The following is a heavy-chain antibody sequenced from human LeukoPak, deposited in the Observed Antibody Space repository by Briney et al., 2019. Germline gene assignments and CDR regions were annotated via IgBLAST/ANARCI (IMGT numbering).Heavy chain of an antibody. J-gene: IGHJ5*02. CDR2: INPNSGGT. CDR1: GYTFTGYY. V-gene: IGHV1-2*02. Sequence: ASVKVSCKASGYTFTGYYMHWVRQAPGQGLEWMGWINPNSGGTNYAQKFQGRVTMTRDTSISTAYMELSRLRSDDTAVYYCARDRYSGWYGDWFDPWGQGTLVTVSS. CDR3: ARDRYSGWYGDWFDP. D-gene: IGHD6-19*01.